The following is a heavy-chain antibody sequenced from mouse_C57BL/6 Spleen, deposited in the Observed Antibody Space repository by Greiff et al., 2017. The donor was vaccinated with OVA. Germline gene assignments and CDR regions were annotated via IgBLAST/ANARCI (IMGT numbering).Heavy chain of an antibody. Sequence: VQLQQSGAELVRPGASVTLSCKASGYTFTDYEMHWVKQTPVHGLEWIGAIDPETGGTAYNQKFTGKAILTADKSSSTAYMELRSLTSEDSAVYYCTRQAGEYAMDYWGQGTSVTVSS. J-gene: IGHJ4*01. V-gene: IGHV1-15*01. CDR1: GYTFTDYE. CDR2: IDPETGGT. D-gene: IGHD3-2*02. CDR3: TRQAGEYAMDY.